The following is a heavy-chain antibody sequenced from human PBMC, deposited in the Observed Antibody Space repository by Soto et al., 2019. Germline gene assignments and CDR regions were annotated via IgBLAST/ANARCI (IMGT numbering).Heavy chain of an antibody. Sequence: QVQLVQSGAEVKKPGASVKVSCKASGYTFTSSGMSWVRQAPGQGLEWMGWISAHTGSSEYAQRFQGTVTMTTDRSTSTAYMELRSLRSDDTAVYYCARAFFYQGSDSRGYSFDACDFWGPGTLVTVSS. V-gene: IGHV1-18*01. CDR1: GYTFTSSG. CDR3: ARAFFYQGSDSRGYSFDACDF. J-gene: IGHJ3*01. D-gene: IGHD3-22*01. CDR2: ISAHTGSS.